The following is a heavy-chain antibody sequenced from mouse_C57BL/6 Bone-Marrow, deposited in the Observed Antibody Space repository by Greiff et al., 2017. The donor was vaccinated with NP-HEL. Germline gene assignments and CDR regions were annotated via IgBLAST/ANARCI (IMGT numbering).Heavy chain of an antibody. V-gene: IGHV3-6*01. Sequence: EVKLQESGPGLVKPSQSLSLTCSVTGYSITSGYYWNWIRQFPGNKLEWMGYISYDGSNNYNPSLKNRISITRDTSKNQFFLKLNSVTTEDTATYYCAREGEKSLYYYAMDYWGQGTSVTVSS. CDR3: AREGEKSLYYYAMDY. J-gene: IGHJ4*01. CDR1: GYSITSGYY. CDR2: ISYDGSN.